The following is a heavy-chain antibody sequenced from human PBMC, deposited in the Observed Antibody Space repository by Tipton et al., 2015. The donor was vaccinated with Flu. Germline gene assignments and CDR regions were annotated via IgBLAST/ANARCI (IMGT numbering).Heavy chain of an antibody. CDR3: GRSYYYGSGSYYNRAFDY. CDR2: VPYSGST. D-gene: IGHD3-10*01. V-gene: IGHV4-39*07. CDR1: GDSISSSSYY. Sequence: TLSLTCTVSGDSISSSSYYWGWIRQPPGKGLEWIGSVPYSGSTYYNPSLKSRVIITVDTSKNQFSLKLTSVAAADTAVYYCGRSYYYGSGSYYNRAFDYWGQETLVTVSS. J-gene: IGHJ4*02.